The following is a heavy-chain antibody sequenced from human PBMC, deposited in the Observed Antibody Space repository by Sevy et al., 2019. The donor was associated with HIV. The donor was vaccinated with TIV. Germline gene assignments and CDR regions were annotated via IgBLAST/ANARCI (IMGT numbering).Heavy chain of an antibody. D-gene: IGHD5-12*01. CDR1: GGSISSGSYY. J-gene: IGHJ6*02. V-gene: IGHV4-61*02. CDR3: ARVWVATNYGMDV. CDR2: IYTSGST. Sequence: SETLSLTCTVSGGSISSGSYYWSWIRQPAGKGLEWIGRIYTSGSTNYNPSLKSRVTMSVDTSKNQFSLKLSSVTAADTAVNYCARVWVATNYGMDVWGQGTTVTVSS.